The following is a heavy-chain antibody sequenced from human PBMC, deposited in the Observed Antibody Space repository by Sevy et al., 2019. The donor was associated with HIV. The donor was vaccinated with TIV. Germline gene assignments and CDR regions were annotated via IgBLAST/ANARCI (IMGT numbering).Heavy chain of an antibody. Sequence: GGSLRLSCAASGFTFSKYSMSWVRQPPGKGLEWVSTLSFGCGEINYADSVKGRFTNSRANSKSSVYLQMNNLRPEDTAVYYCAREGCTKPHDYWGQGTLVTVSS. CDR1: GFTFSKYS. CDR2: LSFGCGEI. J-gene: IGHJ4*02. CDR3: AREGCTKPHDY. D-gene: IGHD2-8*01. V-gene: IGHV3-23*01.